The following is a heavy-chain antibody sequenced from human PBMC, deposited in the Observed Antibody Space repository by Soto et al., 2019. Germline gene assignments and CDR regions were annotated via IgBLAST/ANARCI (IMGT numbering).Heavy chain of an antibody. V-gene: IGHV3-30*18. CDR3: AKLPGSYSGSQPNFDY. CDR1: GFTFSSYG. CDR2: ISYDGSNK. D-gene: IGHD1-26*01. J-gene: IGHJ4*02. Sequence: GGSLRLSCAASGFTFSSYGMHWVRQAPGKGLEWVAVISYDGSNKYYADSVKGRFTISRDNSKNTLYLQMNSLRAGDTAVYYCAKLPGSYSGSQPNFDYWGQGTLVTVSS.